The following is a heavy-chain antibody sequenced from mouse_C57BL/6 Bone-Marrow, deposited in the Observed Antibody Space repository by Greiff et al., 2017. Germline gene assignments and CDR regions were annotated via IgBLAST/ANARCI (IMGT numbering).Heavy chain of an antibody. D-gene: IGHD4-1*01. V-gene: IGHV1-81*01. CDR2: IYPRSGNT. CDR1: GYTFTSYG. Sequence: VQLQESGAELARPGASVKLSCKASGYTFTSYGISWVKQRTGQGLEWIGEIYPRSGNTYYNEKFKGKATLTADKSSSTAYMELRSLTSEDSAVYFCARERVLGYWGQGTTLTVSS. J-gene: IGHJ2*01. CDR3: ARERVLGY.